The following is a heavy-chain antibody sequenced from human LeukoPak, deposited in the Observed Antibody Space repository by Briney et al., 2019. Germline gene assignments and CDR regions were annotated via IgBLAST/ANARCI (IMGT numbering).Heavy chain of an antibody. CDR1: GFTFSNAW. CDR2: ISGGGGST. CDR3: AKETTSPSSWVEVVPAARGAFEI. V-gene: IGHV3-23*01. J-gene: IGHJ3*02. D-gene: IGHD2-2*01. Sequence: PGGSLRLSCVASGFTFSNAWMSWVRQAPRKGLEWVSAISGGGGSTDQAGSVKGRFTISRDNSKNTLHLQMNSLRAEDTAVYYCAKETTSPSSWVEVVPAARGAFEIWGQGTMVTVSS.